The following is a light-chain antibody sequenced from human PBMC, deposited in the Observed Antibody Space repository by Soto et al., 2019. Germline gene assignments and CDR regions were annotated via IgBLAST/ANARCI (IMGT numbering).Light chain of an antibody. V-gene: IGKV3D-15*01. CDR3: QQYNTWPRT. Sequence: EIVLTQSPVTLSLSPGDRATLSCRTSQSVSNYLAWYQQKPGQAPRLLIYDASKRATGIPARFSGSGSGTEFTLSISSLQSEDFAVYYCQQYNTWPRTFGQGTKVDIK. CDR2: DAS. CDR1: QSVSNY. J-gene: IGKJ1*01.